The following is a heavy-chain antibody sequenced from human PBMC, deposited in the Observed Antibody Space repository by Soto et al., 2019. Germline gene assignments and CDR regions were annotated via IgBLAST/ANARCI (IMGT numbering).Heavy chain of an antibody. D-gene: IGHD2-15*01. V-gene: IGHV1-3*01. CDR3: ARSSLLPYFDY. CDR2: INGGNGNT. CDR1: GYSFTTYA. J-gene: IGHJ4*02. Sequence: QVQLVQSGAEVNKPGASVKVSCKASGYSFTTYAMHWVRQAPGQRLEWLGWINGGNGNTKYSQKFQGRVTITRDTSASTAHMELCSLRSEDTAVYYCARSSLLPYFDYWGQGTLVTVSS.